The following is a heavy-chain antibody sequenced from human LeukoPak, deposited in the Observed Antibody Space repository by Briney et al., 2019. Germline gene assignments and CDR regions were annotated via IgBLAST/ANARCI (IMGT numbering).Heavy chain of an antibody. CDR2: IFHSGKT. CDR3: ARGDIPDF. Sequence: PSEPLSLTCGVSGYSISSGYYWGWIRQSPGKGLEWIGSIFHSGKTYYNLSLKSRVTISVDTSKNQFSLKLTSVTAADTAVYYCARGDIPDFWGQGILVTVSS. D-gene: IGHD2-21*01. V-gene: IGHV4-38-2*01. CDR1: GYSISSGYY. J-gene: IGHJ4*02.